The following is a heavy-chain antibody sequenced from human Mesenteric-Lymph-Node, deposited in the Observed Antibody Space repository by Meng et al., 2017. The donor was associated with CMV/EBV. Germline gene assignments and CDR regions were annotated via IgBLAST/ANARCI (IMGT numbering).Heavy chain of an antibody. Sequence: GEPLKISCAASGFTFSNYAMSWVRQAPGKGLEWVSTISYSSTTTYYADSVKGRFTMSRDNSKNTVYLQMNSLRAEDTAVYYCAKRLGDKTPPGTFFDFWGQGALVTVSS. V-gene: IGHV3-23*01. J-gene: IGHJ4*02. D-gene: IGHD6-13*01. CDR1: GFTFSNYA. CDR2: ISYSSTTT. CDR3: AKRLGDKTPPGTFFDF.